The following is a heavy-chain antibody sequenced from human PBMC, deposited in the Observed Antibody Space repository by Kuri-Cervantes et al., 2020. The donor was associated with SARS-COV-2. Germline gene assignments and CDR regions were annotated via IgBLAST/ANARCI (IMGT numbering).Heavy chain of an antibody. D-gene: IGHD3-22*01. CDR2: ISAYNGNT. CDR1: GYTFTSYG. J-gene: IGHJ4*02. CDR3: ARDPNYDSSGYYGLTFDY. V-gene: IGHV1-18*01. Sequence: ASAKVSCQASGYTFTSYGISWVRQAPGQGLEWVGWISAYNGNTNYAQKLQGRVTMTTDTSTSTAYMELRSLRSDDTAVYYCARDPNYDSSGYYGLTFDYWGQGTLVTVSS.